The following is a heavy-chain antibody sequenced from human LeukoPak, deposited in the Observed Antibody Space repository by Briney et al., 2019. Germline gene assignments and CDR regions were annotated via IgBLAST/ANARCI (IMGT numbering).Heavy chain of an antibody. Sequence: SGGSLRLSCAASGFAFSNYWMNWVRQAPGKGLEWVAIIRQDGGEKLYVDSVKGRFTISRDNAKNSLYLHMNSLRAEDTAVYYCVAGSGWLPDYWGQGTQVTVS. V-gene: IGHV3-7*01. CDR2: IRQDGGEK. CDR1: GFAFSNYW. J-gene: IGHJ4*02. D-gene: IGHD6-19*01. CDR3: VAGSGWLPDY.